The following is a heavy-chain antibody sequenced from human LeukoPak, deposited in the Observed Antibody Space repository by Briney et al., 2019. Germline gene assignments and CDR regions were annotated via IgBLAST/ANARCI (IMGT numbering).Heavy chain of an antibody. CDR2: ISGSGGST. Sequence: GGSLRLSCAASGFTLSSYAMSWVRQAPGKGLEWVSAISGSGGSTYYADSVKGRFTISRDNSKNTLYLQMNSLRAEDTAVYYCANRGYYDSPWNWGQGTLVTVSS. D-gene: IGHD3-22*01. CDR1: GFTLSSYA. V-gene: IGHV3-23*01. J-gene: IGHJ4*02. CDR3: ANRGYYDSPWN.